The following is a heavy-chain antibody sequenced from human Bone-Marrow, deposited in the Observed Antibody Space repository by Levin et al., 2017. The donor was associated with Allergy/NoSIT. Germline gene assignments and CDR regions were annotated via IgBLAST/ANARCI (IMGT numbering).Heavy chain of an antibody. CDR1: GASISSGDYY. D-gene: IGHD3-10*01. Sequence: MSSETLSLTCTVSGASISSGDYYWSWIRRSPGKGLEWIGYIYFGGSIYSNPSLRSRATMSLDTSKNRFSLKLSSVTAADTAVYYCPFMVRGPLMGSYSGLDVWGQGTAVTVSS. V-gene: IGHV4-30-4*01. J-gene: IGHJ6*02. CDR2: IYFGGSI. CDR3: PFMVRGPLMGSYSGLDV.